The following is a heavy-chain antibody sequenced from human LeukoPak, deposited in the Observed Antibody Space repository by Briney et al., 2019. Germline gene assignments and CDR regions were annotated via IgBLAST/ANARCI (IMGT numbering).Heavy chain of an antibody. J-gene: IGHJ5*02. V-gene: IGHV3-23*01. D-gene: IGHD2-15*01. CDR1: GFTFSSYG. CDR2: ISGSATT. Sequence: GGSLRLSCAASGFTFSSYGMSWVRQAPGKGLEWVSAISGSATTYYADSVRGRFIISRDNSKNTLYLQMSSLRAEDTAVYYCAKSKEDCCGSFDPWGQGTLVTVSS. CDR3: AKSKEDCCGSFDP.